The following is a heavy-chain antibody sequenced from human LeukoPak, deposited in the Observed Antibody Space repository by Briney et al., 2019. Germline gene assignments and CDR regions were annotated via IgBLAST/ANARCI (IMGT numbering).Heavy chain of an antibody. CDR1: GYTFTGYY. Sequence: VASVKVSCKASGYTFTGYYMHWVRQAPGQGLEWMGWISGYNGNTNYAEKLQGRVTMTTDTSTSTVYMELRSLRSDDTAVYYCARDSLYYGSGSYLGFDPWGQGTLVTVSS. CDR3: ARDSLYYGSGSYLGFDP. CDR2: ISGYNGNT. J-gene: IGHJ5*02. V-gene: IGHV1-18*04. D-gene: IGHD3-10*01.